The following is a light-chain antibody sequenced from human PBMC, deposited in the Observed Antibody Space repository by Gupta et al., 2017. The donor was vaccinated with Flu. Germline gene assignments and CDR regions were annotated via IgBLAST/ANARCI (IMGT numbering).Light chain of an antibody. J-gene: IGKJ3*01. CDR3: QHEGHSPWA. CDR1: QSASTRF. V-gene: IGKV3-20*01. CDR2: FTS. Sequence: ELVLTQSPGTLSLSPGDTATLSCRASQSASTRFLAWYQQKPGQAPRLLIYFTSIRATDIPDRFSGSGSETDFTLTISRLEPEDLALYYCQHEGHSPWAFGHGTKVDIK.